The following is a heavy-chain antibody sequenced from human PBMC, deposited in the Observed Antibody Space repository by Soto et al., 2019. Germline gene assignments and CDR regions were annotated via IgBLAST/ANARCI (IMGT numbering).Heavy chain of an antibody. V-gene: IGHV1-8*01. Sequence: QVQLVQSGAEVKKPGASVKVSCKTSGYTFTSYEIKWVRQATGQGLEWMGWMNPNSGNTAYAQKFQGRVTMTRNTSISTAYMELSSLRSEDTAVFYCARERSSGAFDIWGQGTMVTLSS. CDR2: MNPNSGNT. CDR3: ARERSSGAFDI. J-gene: IGHJ3*02. D-gene: IGHD1-26*01. CDR1: GYTFTSYE.